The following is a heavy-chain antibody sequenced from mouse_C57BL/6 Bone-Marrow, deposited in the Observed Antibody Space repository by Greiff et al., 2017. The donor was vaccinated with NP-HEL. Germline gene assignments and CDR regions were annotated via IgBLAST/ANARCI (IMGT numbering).Heavy chain of an antibody. CDR1: GFSLSTFGMG. CDR2: IWWDDDK. Sequence: QVTLNVSGPGILQPSQTLSLTCSFSGFSLSTFGMGVGWLRHPSGKGLEWLAHIWWDDDKYYNPALKSRPTSSKDTSKNQVFLKIANGDTADTATDDCARRGGHDYYGSRDAMDYWGQGTSVTVSS. J-gene: IGHJ4*01. D-gene: IGHD1-1*01. CDR3: ARRGGHDYYGSRDAMDY. V-gene: IGHV8-8*01.